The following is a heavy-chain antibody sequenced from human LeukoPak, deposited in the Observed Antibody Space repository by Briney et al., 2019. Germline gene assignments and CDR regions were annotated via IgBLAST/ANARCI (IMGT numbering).Heavy chain of an antibody. CDR2: ISSGSSTI. D-gene: IGHD4-17*01. Sequence: GGSLRLSCAASGFTFSTYSMNWVRQAPGKGLEWVSYISSGSSTIYYADSVKGRFTISRDNAKNSLYLQMNSLRAEDTAVYYCARGGLPDYGDYNWFDPWGQGTLVTVSS. CDR1: GFTFSTYS. J-gene: IGHJ5*02. V-gene: IGHV3-48*01. CDR3: ARGGLPDYGDYNWFDP.